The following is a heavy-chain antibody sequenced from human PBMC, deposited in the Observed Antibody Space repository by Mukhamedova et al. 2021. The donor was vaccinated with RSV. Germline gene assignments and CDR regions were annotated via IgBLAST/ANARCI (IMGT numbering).Heavy chain of an antibody. V-gene: IGHV3-48*02. J-gene: IGHJ4*02. Sequence: QSTWGGLGGVSYISSSSSTIYYADPVKGRFTISRDNAKNSLYLQMNSLRDEDTAGYYCARDVDYFSSTGCYGFDYWGQGTLVTVSS. CDR3: ARDVDYFSSTGCYGFDY. D-gene: IGHD2-2*01. CDR2: ISSSSSTI.